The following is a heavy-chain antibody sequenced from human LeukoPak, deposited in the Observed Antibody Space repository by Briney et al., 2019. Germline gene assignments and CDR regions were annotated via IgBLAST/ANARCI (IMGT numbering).Heavy chain of an antibody. J-gene: IGHJ6*02. CDR2: ISAYNGNT. CDR1: GYTFTSYG. Sequence: ASVTVSCTASGYTFTSYGISWVRQAPGQGLEWMGWISAYNGNTNYAQKLQGRVTMTTDTSTSTAYMELRSLRSDDTAVYYCARVGSDYGDYEYYYYGMDVWGQGTTVTVSS. V-gene: IGHV1-18*01. D-gene: IGHD4-17*01. CDR3: ARVGSDYGDYEYYYYGMDV.